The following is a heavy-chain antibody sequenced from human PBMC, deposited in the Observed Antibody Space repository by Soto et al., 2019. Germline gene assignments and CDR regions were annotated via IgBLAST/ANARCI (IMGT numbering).Heavy chain of an antibody. D-gene: IGHD6-6*01. CDR1: GFTFSSYA. CDR3: AKPPYSSSSYYYYGMDV. Sequence: SGGGLVQPGGSLRLSCAASGFTFSSYAMTWVRQAPGKGLEWVSAISGSGGTTYHADSVKGRFTISRDNSRNTLYLQMNSLRAEDAAVYYCAKPPYSSSSYYYYGMDVWGQGTTVTVSS. V-gene: IGHV3-23*01. CDR2: ISGSGGTT. J-gene: IGHJ6*02.